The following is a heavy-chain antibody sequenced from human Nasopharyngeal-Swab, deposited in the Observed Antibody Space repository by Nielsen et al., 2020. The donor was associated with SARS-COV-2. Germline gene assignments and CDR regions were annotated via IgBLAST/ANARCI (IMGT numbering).Heavy chain of an antibody. Sequence: SETLSLTCTVSGGSISSSSYYWGWIRQPPGKGLEWIGSIYYSGGTYYNPSLKSRVTISVDTSKNQFSLKLSSVTAADTAVYYCASAVWYFDLWGRGTLVTVSS. V-gene: IGHV4-39*01. J-gene: IGHJ2*01. CDR3: ASAVWYFDL. CDR1: GGSISSSSYY. CDR2: IYYSGGT.